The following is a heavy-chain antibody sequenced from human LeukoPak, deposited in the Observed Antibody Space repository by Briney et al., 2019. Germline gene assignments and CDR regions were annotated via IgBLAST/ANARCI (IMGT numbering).Heavy chain of an antibody. Sequence: SETLSLTCTVSDYSISSGYYWGWIRQSPGKGLEWIGSMYHSGSTYYNPSLNSRVTISVDTSKNQFSLKLSSVTAADTAVYYCARGRDGYNFLNRGEYYYFDYWGQGTLVTVSS. CDR2: MYHSGST. CDR3: ARGRDGYNFLNRGEYYYFDY. J-gene: IGHJ4*02. CDR1: DYSISSGYY. D-gene: IGHD5-24*01. V-gene: IGHV4-38-2*02.